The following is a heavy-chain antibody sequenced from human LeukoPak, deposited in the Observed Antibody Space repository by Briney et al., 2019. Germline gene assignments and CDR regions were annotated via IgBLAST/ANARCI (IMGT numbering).Heavy chain of an antibody. CDR1: GDSISNNNC. CDR3: ARRPSPPDAFDI. Sequence: SGTLSLTCAVFGDSISNNNCYSWVRQSPGKGLEWIGEICPRGGINYNPSLKTRVIITGDRPKNQFSLKLSSVTAADTAVYYCARRPSPPDAFDIWGQGTMVTVSS. J-gene: IGHJ3*02. V-gene: IGHV4-4*02. CDR2: ICPRGGI.